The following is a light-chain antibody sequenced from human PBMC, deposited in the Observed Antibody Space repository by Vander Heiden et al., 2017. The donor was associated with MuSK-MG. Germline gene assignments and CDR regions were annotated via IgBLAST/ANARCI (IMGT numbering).Light chain of an antibody. V-gene: IGKV1-39*01. CDR2: AAS. Sequence: DVPITQSPSSLSASVVDRVTITCRASQSISSYLNWYQQKPGKAPKLLIYAASSLQSGVPSRFSGSGSGTDFTLTISSLQPEDFATYYCQQSYSTPWTFGQGTKVEIK. CDR1: QSISSY. CDR3: QQSYSTPWT. J-gene: IGKJ1*01.